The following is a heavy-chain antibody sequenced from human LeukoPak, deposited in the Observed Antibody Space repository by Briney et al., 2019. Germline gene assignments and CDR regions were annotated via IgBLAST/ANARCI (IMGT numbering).Heavy chain of an antibody. Sequence: GGSLRLSCAASGFTFSSYSMNWVRQAPGKGLEWVSYISSSSSTIYYADSVKGRFTISRDNAKNSLYLQMNSLRAEDTAVYYCAKMRRYYDSSGYEYFDYWGQGTLVTVSS. J-gene: IGHJ4*02. CDR1: GFTFSSYS. V-gene: IGHV3-48*01. CDR2: ISSSSSTI. CDR3: AKMRRYYDSSGYEYFDY. D-gene: IGHD3-22*01.